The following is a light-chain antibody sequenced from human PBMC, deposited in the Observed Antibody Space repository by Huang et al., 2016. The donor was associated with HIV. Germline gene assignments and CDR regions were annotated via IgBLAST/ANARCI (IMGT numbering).Light chain of an antibody. V-gene: IGKV3-20*01. CDR1: QSVSSAY. CDR2: GAS. Sequence: EIVLTQSPGTLSLSPGERATFSCRASQSVSSAYFAWYQQKPGQAPRLLIFGASSRATGIPDSVSGSGSGTDFTLTINRLEPEEFAVYYCQQHGSSVTFGGGTKVEIK. J-gene: IGKJ4*01. CDR3: QQHGSSVT.